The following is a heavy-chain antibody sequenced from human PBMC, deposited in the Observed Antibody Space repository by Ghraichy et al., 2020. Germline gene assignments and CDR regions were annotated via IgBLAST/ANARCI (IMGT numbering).Heavy chain of an antibody. CDR1: GFTVSSNY. CDR3: ARVLRPDWYFDL. Sequence: GGSLRLSCAASGFTVSSNYMSWVRQAPGKGLEWVSVIYSGGSTYYADSVKGRFTISRDNSKNTLYLQMNSLRAEDTAGYYCARVLRPDWYFDLWGRGTLVTVSS. V-gene: IGHV3-53*01. CDR2: IYSGGST. D-gene: IGHD3-3*01. J-gene: IGHJ2*01.